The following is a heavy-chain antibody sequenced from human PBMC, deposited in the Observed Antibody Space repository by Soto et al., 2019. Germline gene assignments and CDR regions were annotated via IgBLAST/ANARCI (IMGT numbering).Heavy chain of an antibody. J-gene: IGHJ2*01. CDR2: ISGSGDST. CDR1: GFTFSSYA. D-gene: IGHD2-2*01. Sequence: EVQLLESGGGLVQPGGSLRLSCAASGFTFSSYAMSWVRQAPGKGLEWVSGISGSGDSTYYADSVKGRFTISRDNSKTTLYLQMNILRSDNPAVYYCAKSAGGYCSTPTCAGNFGYFDLWGRGTLVTVSS. CDR3: AKSAGGYCSTPTCAGNFGYFDL. V-gene: IGHV3-23*01.